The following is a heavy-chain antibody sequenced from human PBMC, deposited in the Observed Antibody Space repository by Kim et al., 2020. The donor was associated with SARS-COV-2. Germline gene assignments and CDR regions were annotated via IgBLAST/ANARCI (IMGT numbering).Heavy chain of an antibody. CDR2: IYYSGST. J-gene: IGHJ4*02. D-gene: IGHD1-26*01. CDR1: GGSISSSSYY. Sequence: SETLSLTCTVSGGSISSSSYYWGWIRQPPGKGLEWIGSIYYSGSTYYNPSLKSRVTISVDTSKNQFSLKLSSVTAADTAVYYCARPSGSYYAYYFDYWGQGTLVTVSS. CDR3: ARPSGSYYAYYFDY. V-gene: IGHV4-39*01.